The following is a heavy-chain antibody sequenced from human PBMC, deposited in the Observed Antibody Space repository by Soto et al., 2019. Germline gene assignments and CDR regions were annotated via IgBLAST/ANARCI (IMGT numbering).Heavy chain of an antibody. Sequence: SVKVSCKASGFTFSNSAVQCVRQARGQRLEWMGWIVVGAGNTNYAQELQGRLTITRDVSTNTAYMELRSLRSEDTAVYYCAAELYSGGRCCSFDIWGQGTMVTVPS. V-gene: IGHV1-58*01. CDR1: GFTFSNSA. J-gene: IGHJ3*02. D-gene: IGHD2-15*01. CDR3: AAELYSGGRCCSFDI. CDR2: IVVGAGNT.